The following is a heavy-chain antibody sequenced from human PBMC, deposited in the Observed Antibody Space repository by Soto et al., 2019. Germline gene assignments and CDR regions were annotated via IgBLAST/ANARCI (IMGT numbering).Heavy chain of an antibody. CDR3: ALSYCYGEYSFDY. V-gene: IGHV3-73*02. CDR1: GFTFSGSA. Sequence: EVQLVESGGGLVQPGGSLKLSCAASGFTFSGSALHWVRQASGKGLEWLGRIRSKANNYARAYAASVNGRFTISRDDSKNRAFLQMNSLKTDDMAVYYCALSYCYGEYSFDYCGQGTLLTVFS. J-gene: IGHJ4*02. D-gene: IGHD3-10*01. CDR2: IRSKANNYAR.